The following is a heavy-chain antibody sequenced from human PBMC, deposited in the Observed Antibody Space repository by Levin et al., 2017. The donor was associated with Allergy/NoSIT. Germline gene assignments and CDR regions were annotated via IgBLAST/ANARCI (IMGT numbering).Heavy chain of an antibody. CDR2: IYYSGST. CDR1: GGSISSYY. CDR3: ARAGSRYYYGSGSYTY. J-gene: IGHJ4*02. V-gene: IGHV4-59*01. Sequence: ASQTLSLTCTVSGGSISSYYWSWIRQPPGKGLEWIGYIYYSGSTNYNPSLKSRVTISVDTSKNQFSLKLSSVTAADTAVYYCARAGSRYYYGSGSYTYWGQGTLVTVSS. D-gene: IGHD3-10*01.